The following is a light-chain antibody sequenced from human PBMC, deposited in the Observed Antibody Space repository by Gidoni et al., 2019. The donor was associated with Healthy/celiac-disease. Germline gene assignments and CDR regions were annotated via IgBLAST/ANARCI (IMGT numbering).Light chain of an antibody. CDR3: QQRSNWPAMYT. V-gene: IGKV3-11*01. CDR1: QSVSSY. CDR2: DAS. J-gene: IGKJ2*01. Sequence: IVLRQSPATLSLSPGERATLSCRASQSVSSYLAWYQQKPGQAPRLLIYDASNRATGIPARFSGSGSGTDFTLTISSREPEDFAVYYCQQRSNWPAMYTFGQGTKLEIK.